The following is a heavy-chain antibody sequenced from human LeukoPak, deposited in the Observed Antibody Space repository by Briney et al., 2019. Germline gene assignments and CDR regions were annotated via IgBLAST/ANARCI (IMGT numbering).Heavy chain of an antibody. CDR1: GFTFSSYS. J-gene: IGHJ4*02. CDR3: ARTTVAGTYYFDY. Sequence: GGSLRLSCAASGFTFSSYSMNWVRQAPGKGLEWVSSISSSSSYIYYADSVKGRFTISRDNAKNSLYLQMNGLRAEDTAVYYCARTTVAGTYYFDYWGQGTLVTVSS. CDR2: ISSSSSYI. V-gene: IGHV3-21*01. D-gene: IGHD6-19*01.